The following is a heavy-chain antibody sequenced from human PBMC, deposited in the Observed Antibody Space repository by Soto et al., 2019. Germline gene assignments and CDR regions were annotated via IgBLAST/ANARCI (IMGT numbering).Heavy chain of an antibody. CDR2: INPSGGST. Sequence: VASVKVSCKASGYTFTSYYMHWVRQAPGQGLEWMGIINPSGGSTSYAQKFQGRVTMTRDTSTSTVYMELSSLRSEDTAVYYCARQYYDILTGLSNWFDPWGQGTLVTVSS. CDR1: GYTFTSYY. CDR3: ARQYYDILTGLSNWFDP. D-gene: IGHD3-9*01. J-gene: IGHJ5*02. V-gene: IGHV1-46*01.